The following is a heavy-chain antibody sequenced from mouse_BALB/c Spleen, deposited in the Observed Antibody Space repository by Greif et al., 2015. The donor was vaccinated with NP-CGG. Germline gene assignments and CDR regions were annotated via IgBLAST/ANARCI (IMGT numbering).Heavy chain of an antibody. J-gene: IGHJ3*01. CDR2: ISGGGSYT. D-gene: IGHD2-3*01. CDR1: GFTFSDYY. Sequence: DVMLVESGGGLVKPGGSLKLSCAASGFTFSDYYMYWVRQTPEKRLEWVATISGGGSYTYYPDSVKGRFTISRDNAKNNLYLQMSSLRSEDTAMYYCARDDGYSYWGQWTLVTVSA. V-gene: IGHV5-4*02. CDR3: ARDDGYSY.